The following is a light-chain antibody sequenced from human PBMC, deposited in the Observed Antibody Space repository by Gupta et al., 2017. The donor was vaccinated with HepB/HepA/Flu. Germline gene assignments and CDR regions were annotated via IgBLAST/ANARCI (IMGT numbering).Light chain of an antibody. J-gene: IGLJ2*01. Sequence: QSVLPLQPTESAAPGQQVTLSGPGSSSNIGNNYVYWYQQHPGTAPKLLIYDNNKRPSVIPDRFSGSKSGTSATLGITGLQTGDEADYYCGTWDNSRSAGVFGGGTKLTVL. CDR3: GTWDNSRSAGV. CDR1: SSNIGNNY. V-gene: IGLV1-51*01. CDR2: DNN.